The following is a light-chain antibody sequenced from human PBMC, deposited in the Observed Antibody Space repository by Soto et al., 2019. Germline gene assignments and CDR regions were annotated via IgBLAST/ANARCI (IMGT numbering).Light chain of an antibody. V-gene: IGKV1-5*03. J-gene: IGKJ2*01. CDR3: QQYDSYSYT. CDR2: KAS. Sequence: DIQMTQSPSTVSASVGDRVTITCRASQSISNWLAWYQQKPGEAPKLLIYKASTLDSGVPSRFSGSGSGTEFTLTISSLQPDDFATYYCQQYDSYSYTSGQGTKLEIK. CDR1: QSISNW.